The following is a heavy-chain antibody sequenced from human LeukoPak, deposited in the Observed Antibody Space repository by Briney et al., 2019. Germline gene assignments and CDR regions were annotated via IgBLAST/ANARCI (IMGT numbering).Heavy chain of an antibody. V-gene: IGHV3-66*01. CDR3: ARDVGYSYGIGYYFDY. CDR2: IYSGGST. J-gene: IGHJ4*02. CDR1: GFTVSSNY. Sequence: GGSLRLSCAASGFTVSSNYMSWVRQAPGKGLEWVSVIYSGGSTYYADSAKGRFTISRDNSKNTLYLQMNSLRAEDTAVYYCARDVGYSYGIGYYFDYWGQGTLVTVSS. D-gene: IGHD5-18*01.